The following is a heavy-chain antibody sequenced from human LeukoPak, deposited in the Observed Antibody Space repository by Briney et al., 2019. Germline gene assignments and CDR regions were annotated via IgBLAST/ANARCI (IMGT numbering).Heavy chain of an antibody. V-gene: IGHV3-23*01. Sequence: PGGSLRLSCAASGFTFSSYAMSWVRQAPGKGLEWVSAISGSGGSTYYADSVKGRFTISRDNSKNTLYLQMNSLRAEDTAVYYCARVGYSSSWYGEDGMDVWGQGTTVTVSS. CDR3: ARVGYSSSWYGEDGMDV. CDR2: ISGSGGST. D-gene: IGHD6-13*01. J-gene: IGHJ6*02. CDR1: GFTFSSYA.